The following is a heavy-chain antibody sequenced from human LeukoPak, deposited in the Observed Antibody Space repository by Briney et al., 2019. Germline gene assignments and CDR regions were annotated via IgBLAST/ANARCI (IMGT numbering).Heavy chain of an antibody. V-gene: IGHV3-23*01. CDR3: AKGGHYCATTSCYVSH. CDR1: GFSFSAYA. J-gene: IGHJ4*02. CDR2: ISGNGDRT. D-gene: IGHD2-2*01. Sequence: PGGSLRLSCAVSGFSFSAYAMSWVRQAPGKGLEWVSDISGNGDRTYNADSVKGRFTSSRDNSKNTLHLQMNSLRAEDTAVYYCAKGGHYCATTSCYVSHWGQGTLVTVSS.